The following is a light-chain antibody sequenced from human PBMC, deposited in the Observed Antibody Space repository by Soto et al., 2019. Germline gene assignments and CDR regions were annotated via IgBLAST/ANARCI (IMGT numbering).Light chain of an antibody. CDR3: QQYNNWPRT. Sequence: EIVMTQSPSTLSVSPWERFTLSFMASQSVSSHLAFYQQKPGQSPRLLIYGASTRATGIPARFSGSGSGTEFTLTISSLQSEDFAVYYCQQYNNWPRTFGQGTKVDIK. CDR2: GAS. J-gene: IGKJ1*01. CDR1: QSVSSH. V-gene: IGKV3-15*01.